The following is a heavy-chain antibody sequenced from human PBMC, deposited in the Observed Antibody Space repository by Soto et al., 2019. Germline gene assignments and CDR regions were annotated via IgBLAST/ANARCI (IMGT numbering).Heavy chain of an antibody. Sequence: QVQLVESGGGVVQPGRSLRLSCAASGFTFSSYGMHWVRQAPGKGLEWVAVIWYDGSNKYYADSVKGRFTISRDNSKNTLYLQMNSLRAEDTAVYYCAGGGDDRSGYVRYIYYWGQGTLVTVSS. V-gene: IGHV3-33*01. J-gene: IGHJ4*02. D-gene: IGHD5-12*01. CDR3: AGGGDDRSGYVRYIYY. CDR2: IWYDGSNK. CDR1: GFTFSSYG.